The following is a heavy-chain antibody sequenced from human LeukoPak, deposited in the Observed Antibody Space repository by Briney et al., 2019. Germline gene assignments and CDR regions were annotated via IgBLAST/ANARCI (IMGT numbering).Heavy chain of an antibody. J-gene: IGHJ4*02. CDR2: IYYSGST. D-gene: IGHD6-19*01. CDR1: GGSISSSPYY. Sequence: SETLSLTCTLSGGSISSSPYYWAWIRQPPGKGLEWIGNIYYSGSTYYNPSLKTRVTISVDTSKNQFSLKLTSVTAADTAVYYCARHASVDGNWPRPLDYWGQGILVTVSS. CDR3: ARHASVDGNWPRPLDY. V-gene: IGHV4-39*01.